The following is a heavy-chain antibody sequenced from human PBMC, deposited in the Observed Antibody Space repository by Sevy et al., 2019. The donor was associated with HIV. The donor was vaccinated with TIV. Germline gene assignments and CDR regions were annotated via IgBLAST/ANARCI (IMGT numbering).Heavy chain of an antibody. CDR3: ARERQWLGDDY. V-gene: IGHV3-48*02. CDR2: ISSSSSTI. CDR1: GFTFSSYS. Sequence: GGSLRLSCAASGFTFSSYSMNWVRQAPGKGLEWVSYISSSSSTIYYADSVKGRFTISRDNAKNSLYLQMNSLRDDDTAVYYCARERQWLGDDYWGQGTLVTVSS. J-gene: IGHJ4*02. D-gene: IGHD6-19*01.